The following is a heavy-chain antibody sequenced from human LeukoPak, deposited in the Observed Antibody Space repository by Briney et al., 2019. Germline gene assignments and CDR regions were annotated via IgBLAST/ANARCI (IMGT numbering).Heavy chain of an antibody. Sequence: GGSLRLSCSATGFIFSSDWMKWVRQAPGKGLEWVATIKQDGSAKHYGDSVKGRFNISRDNAKNTLYLEMNTLRAEDTAVYYCATGEGHWGQGTLVTVSS. CDR3: ATGEGH. J-gene: IGHJ4*02. D-gene: IGHD2-21*01. CDR2: IKQDGSAK. CDR1: GFIFSSDW. V-gene: IGHV3-7*01.